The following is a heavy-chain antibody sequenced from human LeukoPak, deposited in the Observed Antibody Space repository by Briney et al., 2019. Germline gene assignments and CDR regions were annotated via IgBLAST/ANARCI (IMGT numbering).Heavy chain of an antibody. J-gene: IGHJ4*02. Sequence: SETLSLTCTVSGGSISSSSYYWGWIRQPPGKGLEWIGSIYYSGSTYYNPSLKSRVTISVDTSKNQFSLKLSSATAADTAVYYCARATSTVVTAWGQGTLVTVSS. CDR3: ARATSTVVTA. CDR2: IYYSGST. D-gene: IGHD4-23*01. V-gene: IGHV4-39*07. CDR1: GGSISSSSYY.